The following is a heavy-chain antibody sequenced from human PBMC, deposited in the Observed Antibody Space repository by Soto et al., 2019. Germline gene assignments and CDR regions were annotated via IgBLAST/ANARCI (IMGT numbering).Heavy chain of an antibody. V-gene: IGHV3-73*01. J-gene: IGHJ4*02. CDR1: VLTFRGSA. CDR3: TRLQSDSCSGGSCYFDY. CDR2: IKSKASSYAT. D-gene: IGHD2-15*01. Sequence: GGSLRLSCSASVLTFRGSAMHWFRQASGKGLEWVGRIKSKASSYATAYAASVKGRFTTSRDDSKNTAYLQMNSLKTEDTAVYYCTRLQSDSCSGGSCYFDYWGQGTLVTVSS.